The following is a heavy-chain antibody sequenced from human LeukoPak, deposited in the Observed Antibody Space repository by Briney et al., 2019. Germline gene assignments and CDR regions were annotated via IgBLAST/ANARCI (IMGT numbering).Heavy chain of an antibody. CDR2: IYTSGST. CDR3: AIDDYASYYYYYMDV. V-gene: IGHV4-61*02. J-gene: IGHJ6*03. D-gene: IGHD2-2*01. CDR1: GGSISSGSYY. Sequence: SETLSLTCTVSGGSISSGSYYWSWIRQPAGKGLEWIGRIYTSGSTNYNPSLKSRVTISVDTSKNQFSLKLSSVTAADTAVYYCAIDDYASYYYYYMDVWGKGTTVTVSS.